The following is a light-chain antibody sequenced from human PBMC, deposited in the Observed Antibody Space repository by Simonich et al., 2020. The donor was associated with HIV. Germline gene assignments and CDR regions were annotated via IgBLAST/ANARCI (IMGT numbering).Light chain of an antibody. CDR2: DVS. CDR3: MQNLQLPPT. Sequence: IVMTQTPLSLSVTPGQPASISCKSSQSLLHSDGKTYLYWYLQKPGQSPQLLMYDVSKRFSGVPDRFSGSGSGTDFTLKISRVEAEDVGVYYCMQNLQLPPTFGPGTKVDIK. J-gene: IGKJ3*01. CDR1: QSLLHSDGKTY. V-gene: IGKV2D-29*02.